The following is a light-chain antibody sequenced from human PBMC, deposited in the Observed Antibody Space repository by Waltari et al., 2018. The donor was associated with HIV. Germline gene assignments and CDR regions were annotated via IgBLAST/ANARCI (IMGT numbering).Light chain of an antibody. Sequence: DIQMTQSPSTLSASICARVSFTCRDSQNIGNWLAWYQQKPEKAPNLLISKASNLESGVPANFSGSGSGTHFTLTISGLRPDDFASYYCQQYYNFPVTFGQGTKL. CDR1: QNIGNW. CDR3: QQYYNFPVT. V-gene: IGKV1-5*03. CDR2: KAS. J-gene: IGKJ2*01.